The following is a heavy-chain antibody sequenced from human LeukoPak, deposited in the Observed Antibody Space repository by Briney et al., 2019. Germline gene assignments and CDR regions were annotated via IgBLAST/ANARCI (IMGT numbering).Heavy chain of an antibody. Sequence: XSXYNGNTNYAQKLQGRVTMTTDTSTSTAYMELRSLRSDDTAVYYCARMGIAVAGTNYYYGMDVWGQGTTVTVSS. CDR2: XSXYNGNT. J-gene: IGHJ6*02. CDR3: ARMGIAVAGTNYYYGMDV. V-gene: IGHV1-18*01. D-gene: IGHD6-19*01.